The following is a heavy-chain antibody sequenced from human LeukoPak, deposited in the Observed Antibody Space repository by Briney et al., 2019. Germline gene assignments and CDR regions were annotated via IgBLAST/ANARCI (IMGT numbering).Heavy chain of an antibody. CDR2: IYYSGST. J-gene: IGHJ4*02. D-gene: IGHD3-22*01. Sequence: TSETLSLTCTVSGGSISSSSYYWGWIRQPPGKGLEWIGSIYYSGSTYYNPSLKSLATISVDTSKNQFSLKLSSVTAADTAVYYCARHLEVVVITLWSPYYFDYWGQGTLVTVSS. CDR3: ARHLEVVVITLWSPYYFDY. CDR1: GGSISSSSYY. V-gene: IGHV4-39*01.